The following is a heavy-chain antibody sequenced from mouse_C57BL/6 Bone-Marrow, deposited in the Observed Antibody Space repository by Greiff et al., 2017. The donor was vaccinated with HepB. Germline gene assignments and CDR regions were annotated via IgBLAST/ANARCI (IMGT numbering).Heavy chain of an antibody. D-gene: IGHD1-1*01. J-gene: IGHJ3*01. CDR2: INPNNGGT. V-gene: IGHV1-26*01. CDR1: GYTFTDYY. Sequence: VQLQQSGPELVKPGASVKISCKASGYTFTDYYMNWVKQSHGKSLEWIGDINPNNGGTSYNQKFKGKATLTVDKSSSTAYMELRSLTSEDSAVYYCALITTGFAYWGQGTLVTVSA. CDR3: ALITTGFAY.